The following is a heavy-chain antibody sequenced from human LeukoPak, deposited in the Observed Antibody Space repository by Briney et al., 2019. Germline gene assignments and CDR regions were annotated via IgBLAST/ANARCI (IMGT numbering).Heavy chain of an antibody. CDR2: ISSDGKNE. D-gene: IGHD4-11*01. CDR3: ARQGGSLNYHFNYLDV. V-gene: IGHV3-30*10. J-gene: IGHJ6*03. Sequence: PGGSLGLSCAASGFTFSTYVVHWVRQAPGKGLEWVALISSDGKNELYSNSVKGRFSISRDTSENALYLQMNRLRPEDTATYFCARQGGSLNYHFNYLDVWGRGTTVTVSS. CDR1: GFTFSTYV.